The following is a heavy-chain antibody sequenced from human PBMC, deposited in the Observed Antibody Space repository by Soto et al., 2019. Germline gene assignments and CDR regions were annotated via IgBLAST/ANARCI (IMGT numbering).Heavy chain of an antibody. Sequence: PSETLSLTCTVSGGSISSYYWSWSRQPPGKGLEWIGEIYDGGTTNYNPSLKSRVTISVDKSKNHFSLNLNSVAAADTAVYYCTKNLFAWGQGMLVTVSS. CDR2: IYDGGTT. CDR3: TKNLFA. V-gene: IGHV4-59*12. CDR1: GGSISSYY. D-gene: IGHD3-3*01. J-gene: IGHJ5*02.